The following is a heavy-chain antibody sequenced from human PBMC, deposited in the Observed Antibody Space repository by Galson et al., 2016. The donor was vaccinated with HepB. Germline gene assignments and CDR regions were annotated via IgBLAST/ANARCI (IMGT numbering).Heavy chain of an antibody. V-gene: IGHV3-9*01. CDR3: AKDIVVVPAVSFYGMGV. J-gene: IGHJ6*04. CDR1: GFIFDDYA. Sequence: SLRLSCAASGFIFDDYAMHWVRQAPGRGLEWVSGISWNGDNIDYADSVKGRFTISRDNAKNSLYLQMNSLRPEDTALYYCAKDIVVVPAVSFYGMGVWGKGTTVTVSS. CDR2: ISWNGDNI. D-gene: IGHD2-2*01.